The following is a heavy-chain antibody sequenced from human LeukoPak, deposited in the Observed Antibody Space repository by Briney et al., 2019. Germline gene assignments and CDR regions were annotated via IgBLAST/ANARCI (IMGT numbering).Heavy chain of an antibody. J-gene: IGHJ4*02. Sequence: SETLSLTCSVSGVSISGYYWSWIRQPPGKGLESIGYIHYSGSTNYYPSLKSRVTISVDMSKNQFSLKLSSVTAADTAVYYCARMDYGSGSYYFDYWGQGTLVTVSS. CDR2: IHYSGST. CDR1: GVSISGYY. D-gene: IGHD3-10*01. CDR3: ARMDYGSGSYYFDY. V-gene: IGHV4-59*01.